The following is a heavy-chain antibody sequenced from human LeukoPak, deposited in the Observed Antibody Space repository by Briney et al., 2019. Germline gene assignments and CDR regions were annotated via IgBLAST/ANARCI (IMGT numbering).Heavy chain of an antibody. CDR1: GFTFDDYA. Sequence: GGSLRLSCAASGFTFDDYAMHWVRQAPGKGLEWVSGISWNSGSIGYADSVKGRFTISRDNAKNSLYLQMNSLRAEDMALYYCAKDMTAQLASAFDIWGQGTMVTVSS. D-gene: IGHD6-6*01. CDR2: ISWNSGSI. J-gene: IGHJ3*02. CDR3: AKDMTAQLASAFDI. V-gene: IGHV3-9*03.